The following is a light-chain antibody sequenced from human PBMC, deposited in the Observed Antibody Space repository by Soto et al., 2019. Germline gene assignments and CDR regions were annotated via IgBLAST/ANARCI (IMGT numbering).Light chain of an antibody. CDR2: AAS. CDR3: QQSYSTTWT. Sequence: DIQMTQSPSPLSASVGDRVTITCRASRSISSYLNWYQQKPGKAPKLLIYAASSLQSGVPSRFSGSGSETDFTLTISSLQPEDFATYSCQQSYSTTWTFGQGTKVDIK. V-gene: IGKV1-39*01. J-gene: IGKJ1*01. CDR1: RSISSY.